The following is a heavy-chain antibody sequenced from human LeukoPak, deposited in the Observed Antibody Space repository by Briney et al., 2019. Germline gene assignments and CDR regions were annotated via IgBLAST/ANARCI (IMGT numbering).Heavy chain of an antibody. CDR1: GFTFSSYS. D-gene: IGHD3-22*01. J-gene: IGHJ4*02. Sequence: GGSLRLSCAASGFTFSSYSMNWVRQAPGKGLEWVSSISSSSSYIYYADSVKGRFTISRDNAKNSLYLQMNSLRAEDTAVHYCARGSRNYYDSSGYSYDYWGQGTLVTVSS. CDR3: ARGSRNYYDSSGYSYDY. V-gene: IGHV3-21*01. CDR2: ISSSSSYI.